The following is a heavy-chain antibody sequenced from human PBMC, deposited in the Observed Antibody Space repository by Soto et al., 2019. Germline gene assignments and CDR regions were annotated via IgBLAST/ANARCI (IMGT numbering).Heavy chain of an antibody. V-gene: IGHV1-2*04. D-gene: IGHD1-26*01. CDR3: ARGMYSGSYYYYYYMDV. Sequence: ASVKVSCKASGYTFTGYYMHWVRQAPGQGLEWMGWINPNSCGTNYAQKFQGWVTMTRDTSISTAYMELSRLRSDDTAVYYCARGMYSGSYYYYYYMDVWGKGTTVTVSS. CDR1: GYTFTGYY. J-gene: IGHJ6*03. CDR2: INPNSCGT.